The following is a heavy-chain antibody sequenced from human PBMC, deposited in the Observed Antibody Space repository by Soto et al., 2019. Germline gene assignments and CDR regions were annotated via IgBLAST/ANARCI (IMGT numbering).Heavy chain of an antibody. J-gene: IGHJ6*02. D-gene: IGHD3-3*01. CDR3: AKGITIFAPYGMDV. Sequence: PSETLSLTCAVSGGSISSGGYSWSWIRQPPGKGLEWIGYIYYSGSTYYNPSLKSRVTISVDTSKNQFSLKLSSVTAADTAVYYCAKGITIFAPYGMDVWGQGTTVTVSS. CDR1: GGSISSGGYS. V-gene: IGHV4-31*11. CDR2: IYYSGST.